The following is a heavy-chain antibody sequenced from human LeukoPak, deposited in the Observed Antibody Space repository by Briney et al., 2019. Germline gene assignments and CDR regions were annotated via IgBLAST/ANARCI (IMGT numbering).Heavy chain of an antibody. Sequence: ASVKVSCKASGYTFTGYYMHWVRQAPGQGLEWMGWINPNSGGTNYAQKFQGRVTMTRDTSISTAYMEPSRLRSDDTAVYYCARVRYCSSTSCYSRQVFDYWGQGTLVTVSS. D-gene: IGHD2-2*02. J-gene: IGHJ4*02. CDR3: ARVRYCSSTSCYSRQVFDY. CDR1: GYTFTGYY. V-gene: IGHV1-2*02. CDR2: INPNSGGT.